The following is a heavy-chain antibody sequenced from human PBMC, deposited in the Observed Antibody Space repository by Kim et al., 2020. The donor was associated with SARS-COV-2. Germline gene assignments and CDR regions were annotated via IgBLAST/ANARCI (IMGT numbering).Heavy chain of an antibody. CDR3: ARLYYYYGMDV. CDR2: IYYSGST. J-gene: IGHJ6*02. V-gene: IGHV4-39*01. CDR1: GGSISSSSYY. Sequence: SETLSLTCTVSGGSISSSSYYWGWIRQPPGKGLEWIGSIYYSGSTYYNPSLKSRVTISVDTSKNQFSLKLSSVTAADMAVYYCARLYYYYGMDVWGQGTTVTVSS.